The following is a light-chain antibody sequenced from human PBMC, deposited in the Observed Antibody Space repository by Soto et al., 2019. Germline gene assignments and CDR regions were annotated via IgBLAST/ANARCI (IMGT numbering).Light chain of an antibody. CDR1: QSVSSY. Sequence: EIVLTQSPATLSLSPGERATLSCRASQSVSSYLAWYQQKPGQAHRLLIYDASNRATGIPARFSGSGSGTDFTLTIRSLEPEDFSVYYCQQRSNWPLTFGGGTKVEI. V-gene: IGKV3-11*01. CDR2: DAS. CDR3: QQRSNWPLT. J-gene: IGKJ4*01.